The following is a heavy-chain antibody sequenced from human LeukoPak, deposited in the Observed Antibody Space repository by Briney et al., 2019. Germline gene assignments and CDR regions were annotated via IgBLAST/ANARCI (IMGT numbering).Heavy chain of an antibody. J-gene: IGHJ4*02. CDR2: IYYSGTT. CDR3: ARDGSYYYDSRIFDY. Sequence: SETLSLTCTVSGGSISSYYWSWIRQPPGKGLEWIGYIYYSGTTNYNPSLKSRVTISVDTSKNQFSLKLSSVTAADTAVYYCARDGSYYYDSRIFDYWGQGTLVTVSS. V-gene: IGHV4-59*01. D-gene: IGHD3-22*01. CDR1: GGSISSYY.